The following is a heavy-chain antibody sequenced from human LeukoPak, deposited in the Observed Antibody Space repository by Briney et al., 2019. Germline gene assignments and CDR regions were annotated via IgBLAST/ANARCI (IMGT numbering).Heavy chain of an antibody. J-gene: IGHJ4*02. V-gene: IGHV3-66*04. D-gene: IGHD3-10*01. CDR3: ARHGSGSELFDY. CDR2: IYSGGST. Sequence: GGSLRLSCAASGFTFSSYAMHWVRQAPGKGLEWVSVIYSGGSTYYADSVKGRFTISRDNSKNTLYLQMNSLRAEDTAAYYCARHGSGSELFDYWGQGTLVTVSS. CDR1: GFTFSSYA.